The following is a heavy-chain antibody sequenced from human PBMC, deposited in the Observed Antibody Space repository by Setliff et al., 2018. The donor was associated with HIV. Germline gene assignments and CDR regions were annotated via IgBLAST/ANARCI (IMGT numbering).Heavy chain of an antibody. CDR2: IYPADSDT. D-gene: IGHD3-3*01. Sequence: PGESLKISCQGLGNMFTNNWIAWVRQMPGKGLEWMGIIYPADSDTTYNPSFQGQVAISADKSINTAYLQWNSLKASDTAMYYCARQPTDTSGYNNWFDSWGQGTLVTVSS. J-gene: IGHJ5*01. CDR3: ARQPTDTSGYNNWFDS. V-gene: IGHV5-51*01. CDR1: GNMFTNNW.